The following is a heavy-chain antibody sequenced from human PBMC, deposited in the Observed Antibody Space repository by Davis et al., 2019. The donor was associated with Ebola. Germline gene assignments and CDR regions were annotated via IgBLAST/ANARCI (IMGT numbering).Heavy chain of an antibody. D-gene: IGHD3-9*01. CDR2: IGVDGSDT. CDR1: GFTFRIYS. Sequence: PGGSLRLSCAASGFTFRIYSMHWVRQVPGKGLVCISHIGVDGSDTTYADSVTGRFTISRDNAKNSLYLQMTSLRAEDTAVYYCATPVYPEHYDILTGLDFWGQGTLVTVSS. V-gene: IGHV3-74*01. J-gene: IGHJ4*02. CDR3: ATPVYPEHYDILTGLDF.